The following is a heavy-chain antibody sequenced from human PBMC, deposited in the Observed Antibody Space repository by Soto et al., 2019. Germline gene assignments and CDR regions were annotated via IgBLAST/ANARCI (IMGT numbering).Heavy chain of an antibody. Sequence: ASVKVSCKASGGTFSSYAISWVRQAPGQGLEWMGGIIPILGIANYAQKFQGRVTITADKSTSTAYMELSSLRSEDTAVYYCARDEYSYSWFDPWGQGTLVTVSS. CDR3: ARDEYSYSWFDP. V-gene: IGHV1-69*10. CDR1: GGTFSSYA. D-gene: IGHD5-18*01. J-gene: IGHJ5*02. CDR2: IIPILGIA.